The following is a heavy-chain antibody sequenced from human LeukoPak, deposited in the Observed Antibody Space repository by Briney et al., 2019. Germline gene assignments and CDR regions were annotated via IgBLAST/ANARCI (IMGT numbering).Heavy chain of an antibody. J-gene: IGHJ5*02. CDR1: GFTFSSYE. Sequence: GGSLRLSCAGSGFTFSSYELNWVRQAPGKGLEWVSYISDVGTTQHYADSVKGRFTISRDNVKNSVFPQMKSLTAEDTAVYYCASESYRFLDRFGFDPWGQGTLVTVSS. D-gene: IGHD1-26*01. CDR2: ISDVGTTQ. V-gene: IGHV3-48*03. CDR3: ASESYRFLDRFGFDP.